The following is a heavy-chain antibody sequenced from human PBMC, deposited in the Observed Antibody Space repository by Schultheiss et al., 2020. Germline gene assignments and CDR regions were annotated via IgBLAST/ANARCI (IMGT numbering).Heavy chain of an antibody. CDR2: ITPNSDTI. CDR1: GFRFGNSA. Sequence: SLKISCAASGFRFGNSAMEWLRQVPGKGLEWISGITPNSDTIAYADSVRGRFTISRDNAKNSLYLQMNSLRAEDTAVYYCARDGEYCSSTSCQGVVDYWGQGTLVTVSS. CDR3: ARDGEYCSSTSCQGVVDY. D-gene: IGHD2-2*01. J-gene: IGHJ4*02. V-gene: IGHV3-9*01.